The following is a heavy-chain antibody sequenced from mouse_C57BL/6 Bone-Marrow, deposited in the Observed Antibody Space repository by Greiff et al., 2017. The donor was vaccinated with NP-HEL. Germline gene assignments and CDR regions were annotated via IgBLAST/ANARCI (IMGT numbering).Heavy chain of an antibody. V-gene: IGHV1-66*01. Sequence: QVQLKQSGPELVKPGASVKISCKASGYSFTSYYIHWVKQRPGQGLEWIGWIYPGSGNTKYNEKFKGKATLTADTSSSTAYMQLSSLTSEDAAVYYCARSNWVYFDYWGQGTTLTVSS. CDR3: ARSNWVYFDY. CDR2: IYPGSGNT. CDR1: GYSFTSYY. D-gene: IGHD4-1*01. J-gene: IGHJ2*01.